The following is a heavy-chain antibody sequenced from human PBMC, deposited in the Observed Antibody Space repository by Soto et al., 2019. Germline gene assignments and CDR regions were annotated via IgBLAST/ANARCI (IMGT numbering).Heavy chain of an antibody. J-gene: IGHJ6*02. CDR2: ISSNGGST. Sequence: TGGSLRLSCSASGFTFSAYTMHWVRQAPGEGLEYVSAISSNGGSTYYADSVKGRFTISRDNSKNTLYLQMSSLRPEDTAVYYCVKEAATITIFGVVSTSEDVWGQGTTVTVYS. CDR3: VKEAATITIFGVVSTSEDV. V-gene: IGHV3-64D*06. D-gene: IGHD3-3*01. CDR1: GFTFSAYT.